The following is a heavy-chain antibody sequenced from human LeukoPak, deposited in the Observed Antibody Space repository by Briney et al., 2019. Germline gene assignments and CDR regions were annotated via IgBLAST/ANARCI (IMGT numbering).Heavy chain of an antibody. V-gene: IGHV3-23*01. CDR3: AKARRIQLWLS. CDR1: GFTFSSYA. Sequence: GGSLRLSCAASGFTFSSYAMSWVRQAPGKGLEWVSGISGSGGSTYYADSVKGRFTISRDNSKNTLYLQMISLRAEDTAVYYCAKARRIQLWLSWGQGTLVTVSS. J-gene: IGHJ5*02. CDR2: ISGSGGST. D-gene: IGHD5-18*01.